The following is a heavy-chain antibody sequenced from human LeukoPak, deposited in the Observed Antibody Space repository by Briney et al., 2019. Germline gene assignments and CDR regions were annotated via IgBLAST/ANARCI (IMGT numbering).Heavy chain of an antibody. V-gene: IGHV3-74*01. CDR2: IKSDGSTT. CDR3: ARGKYYDVVTGYSHFDY. Sequence: GGSLRLSCAASGFPLSSYWMHWVRQAPGKGLVWVSRIKSDGSTTNYAESVKGRFTISRDNAKNTLYLQMNSLRAEDTAVYYCARGKYYDVVTGYSHFDYWGRGTLVTVSS. D-gene: IGHD3-9*01. J-gene: IGHJ4*02. CDR1: GFPLSSYW.